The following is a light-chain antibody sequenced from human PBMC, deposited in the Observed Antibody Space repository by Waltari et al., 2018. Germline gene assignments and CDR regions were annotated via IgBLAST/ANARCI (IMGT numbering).Light chain of an antibody. Sequence: EIVMTQTPLSFPVTLGETASLSCRSSQSLLSSNGYNYLNWYFQKPGQSPRLLIYFAFKQASGVPGRFSGSGSGTNCTLKINRVEAEDVGIYYCMQALQTPFTFGPGTQLDIE. J-gene: IGKJ3*01. CDR2: FAF. CDR1: QSLLSSNGYNY. CDR3: MQALQTPFT. V-gene: IGKV2-28*01.